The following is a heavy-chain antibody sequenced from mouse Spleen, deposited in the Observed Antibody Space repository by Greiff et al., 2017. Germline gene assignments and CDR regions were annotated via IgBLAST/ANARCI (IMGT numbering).Heavy chain of an antibody. CDR1: GYAFSSSW. J-gene: IGHJ2*01. Sequence: QVQLKESGPELVKPGASVKISCKASGYAFSSSWMNWVKQRPGKGLEWIGRIYPGDGDTNYNGKFKGKATLTADKSSSTAYMQLSSLTSEDSAVYFCARGGYFDYWGQGTTLTVSS. CDR3: ARGGYFDY. CDR2: IYPGDGDT. V-gene: IGHV1-82*01.